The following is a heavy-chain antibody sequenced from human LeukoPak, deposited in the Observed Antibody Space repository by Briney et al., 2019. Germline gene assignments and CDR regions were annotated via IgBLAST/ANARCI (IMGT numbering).Heavy chain of an antibody. J-gene: IGHJ6*03. D-gene: IGHD5-12*01. CDR3: ARVSGYDSNIYYYYYMDV. CDR2: IYTSGST. CDR1: GGSISSYY. V-gene: IGHV4-4*07. Sequence: SETLSLTCTVSGGSISSYYWSWIRQPAGKGLEWIGRIYTSGSTNYNPSLKSRVTISVDTSKNQFSLKLSSVTAADTAVYYCARVSGYDSNIYYYYYMDVWGKGTTVTISS.